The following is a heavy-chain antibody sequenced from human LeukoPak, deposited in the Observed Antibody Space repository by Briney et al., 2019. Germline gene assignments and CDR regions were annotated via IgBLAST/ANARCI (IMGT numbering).Heavy chain of an antibody. CDR1: GGSISSSSYY. V-gene: IGHV4-39*07. CDR2: IYYSGST. CDR3: ARGSWTPEGMDV. J-gene: IGHJ6*02. Sequence: SETLSLTCTVSGGSISSSSYYWGWIRQPPGKGLEWIGSIYYSGSTYYNPSLKSRVTISVDTSKNQFSLKLSSVTATDTAVYYCARGSWTPEGMDVWGQGTTVTVSS. D-gene: IGHD3/OR15-3a*01.